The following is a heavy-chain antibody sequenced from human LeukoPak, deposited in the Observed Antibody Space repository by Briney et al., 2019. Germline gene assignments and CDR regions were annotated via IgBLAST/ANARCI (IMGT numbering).Heavy chain of an antibody. CDR1: GFTISSYA. D-gene: IGHD3-22*01. Sequence: GGSLRLSCAASGFTISSYAMSWVRQAPGKGLELVSAISGSGGSTYYADSVKGRFTIFRDNSKNTLYLQMNSLRAEDTAVYYCAKGTMIVTWFDYWGQGTLVTVSS. V-gene: IGHV3-23*01. CDR2: ISGSGGST. J-gene: IGHJ4*02. CDR3: AKGTMIVTWFDY.